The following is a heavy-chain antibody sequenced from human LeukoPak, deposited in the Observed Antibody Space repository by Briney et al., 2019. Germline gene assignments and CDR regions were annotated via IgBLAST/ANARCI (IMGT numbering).Heavy chain of an antibody. CDR2: IVEDGSSD. Sequence: PGGSLRLSCASSGFDFSNFWMSWVRQAPGKGLEWVANIVEDGSSDYYVDYVKGRFTISRDNAKNTLYLHINSLRGDDTAVYYCARDARDDDYSLDYFDYWGQGSLVTVSS. CDR3: ARDARDDDYSLDYFDY. J-gene: IGHJ4*02. V-gene: IGHV3-7*01. D-gene: IGHD5-12*01. CDR1: GFDFSNFW.